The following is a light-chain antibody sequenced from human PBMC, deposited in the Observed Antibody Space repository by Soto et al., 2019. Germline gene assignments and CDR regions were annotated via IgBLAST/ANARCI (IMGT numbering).Light chain of an antibody. Sequence: DIVMTQSPDSLAVSLGERATINCKSSQSVLYSSSNKNYLAWYQQKPGQPPKLLIYWASTRESGDPDRFSGSVSGTDFTLTISSLQAEDVAVYYCQQYYTTPFAFGPGTKVDIK. J-gene: IGKJ3*01. V-gene: IGKV4-1*01. CDR2: WAS. CDR3: QQYYTTPFA. CDR1: QSVLYSSSNKNY.